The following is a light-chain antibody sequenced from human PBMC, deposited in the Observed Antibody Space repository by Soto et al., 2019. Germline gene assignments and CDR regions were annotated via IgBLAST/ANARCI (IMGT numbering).Light chain of an antibody. CDR2: LGS. CDR1: QSLLHSNGYNY. Sequence: DIVMTQSPLSLPVTPGEPASISWRSSQSLLHSNGYNYLDWYLQRPGQSPQLLIYLGSNRASGVPDRFSGSGSGTDFTLKISRVEAEDVGLYYCMQALQTPWTFGQGTKVEVK. CDR3: MQALQTPWT. J-gene: IGKJ1*01. V-gene: IGKV2-28*01.